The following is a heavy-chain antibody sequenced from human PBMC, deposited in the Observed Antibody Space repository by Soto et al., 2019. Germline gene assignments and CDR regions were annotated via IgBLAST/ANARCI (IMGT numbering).Heavy chain of an antibody. V-gene: IGHV3-23*01. Sequence: PGGSLRLSCAASGFTFSSYAMSWVRQAPGKGLEWVSATSGSGGSTYYADSVKGRFTISRDNSKNTLYLQMNSLRAEDTAVYYCAEAPWKQQYYFDYWGQGTLVTVSS. CDR1: GFTFSSYA. CDR3: AEAPWKQQYYFDY. D-gene: IGHD6-13*01. CDR2: TSGSGGST. J-gene: IGHJ4*02.